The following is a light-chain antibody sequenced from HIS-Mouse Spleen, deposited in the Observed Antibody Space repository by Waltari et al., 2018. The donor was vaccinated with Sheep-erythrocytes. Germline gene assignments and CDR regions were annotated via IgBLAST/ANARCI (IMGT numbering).Light chain of an antibody. CDR3: QSADSSGTYWV. J-gene: IGLJ3*02. V-gene: IGLV3-25*03. Sequence: SYELTQPPSVSVYPGQTARITCSGDALPKQYAYWYQQEPGQAPVLVIYKDSERPSGIPERFSGSSSGTTVTLTISGVQAEDEADYYCQSADSSGTYWVFGGGTKLTVL. CDR2: KDS. CDR1: ALPKQY.